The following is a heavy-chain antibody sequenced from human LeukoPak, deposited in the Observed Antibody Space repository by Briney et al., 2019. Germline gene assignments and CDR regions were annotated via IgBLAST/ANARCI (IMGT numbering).Heavy chain of an antibody. J-gene: IGHJ4*02. CDR2: ISAYNGNT. CDR3: ATGGYSYGYAYYFDY. Sequence: ASVKVSCKASGGTFSSYAISWVRQAPGQGLEWMGWISAYNGNTNYAQKLQGRVTMTTDTSTSTAYMELRSLRSDDTAVYYCATGGYSYGYAYYFDYWGQGTLVTVSS. D-gene: IGHD5-18*01. V-gene: IGHV1-18*01. CDR1: GGTFSSYA.